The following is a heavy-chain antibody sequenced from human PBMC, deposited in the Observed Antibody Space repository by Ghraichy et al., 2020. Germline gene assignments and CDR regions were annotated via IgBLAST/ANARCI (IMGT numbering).Heavy chain of an antibody. CDR1: GISISSSNYY. CDR2: IYTSGST. Sequence: SETLSLTCTVSGISISSSNYYWSWVRQPAGKGLEWIGRIYTSGSTNYNPSLKSRVTISVDTSKTQFSLKLSSVTAADTAVYYCARDSNYCSSTSCRHYYMDVWGKGTTVTVSS. CDR3: ARDSNYCSSTSCRHYYMDV. J-gene: IGHJ6*03. V-gene: IGHV4-61*02. D-gene: IGHD2-2*01.